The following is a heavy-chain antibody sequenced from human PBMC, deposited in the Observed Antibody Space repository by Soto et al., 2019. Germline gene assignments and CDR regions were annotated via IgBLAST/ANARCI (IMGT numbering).Heavy chain of an antibody. CDR3: ASVVLMVYATTAARDY. CDR2: ISSSSSYI. D-gene: IGHD2-8*01. J-gene: IGHJ4*02. V-gene: IGHV3-21*01. CDR1: GVTFSSYS. Sequence: GCSLRLSCASCGVTFSSYSMNLVLQAPGKGLEWVSSISSSSSYIYYADSVKGRFTISRDNAKNSLYLQMNSLRAEDTAVYYCASVVLMVYATTAARDYWGQGILVTVSS.